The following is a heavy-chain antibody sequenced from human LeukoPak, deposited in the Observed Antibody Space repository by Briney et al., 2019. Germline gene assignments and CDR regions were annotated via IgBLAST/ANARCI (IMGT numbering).Heavy chain of an antibody. CDR2: IYHSGST. D-gene: IGHD3-10*01. CDR3: ARDGSEAWGYFDY. V-gene: IGHV4-30-2*01. Sequence: IGYIYHSGSTYYNPSLKSRVTISVDRSKNQFSLKLSSVTAADTAVYYCARDGSEAWGYFDYWGQGTLVTVSS. J-gene: IGHJ4*02.